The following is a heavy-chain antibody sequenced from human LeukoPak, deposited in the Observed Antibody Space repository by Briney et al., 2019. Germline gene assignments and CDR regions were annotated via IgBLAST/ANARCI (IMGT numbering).Heavy chain of an antibody. CDR3: ARDYGGNYFDY. V-gene: IGHV4-59*01. J-gene: IGHJ4*02. Sequence: SETLSLTCTVSGGSISSYYWSWIRQPPGKGLEWIGYIYYNGSTNYNPSLKSRVTISVDTSKNQFSLKLSSVTAADTAAYYCARDYGGNYFDYWGQGTLVTVSS. D-gene: IGHD4-23*01. CDR1: GGSISSYY. CDR2: IYYNGST.